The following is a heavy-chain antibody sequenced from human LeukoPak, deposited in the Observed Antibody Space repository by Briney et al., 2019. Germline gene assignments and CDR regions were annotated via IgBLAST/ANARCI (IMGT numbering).Heavy chain of an antibody. D-gene: IGHD6-19*01. CDR2: IWYDGSNK. V-gene: IGHV3-33*01. CDR1: GFTFSSYG. Sequence: GGSLRLSCAASGFTFSSYGMHWVRQAPGKGLEWVAVIWYDGSNKYYADSVKGRFTISRDNSKNTLYLQMNSLRAEDTAVYYCARDGRSSGWYQGFDYWGQGTLVTVSS. J-gene: IGHJ4*02. CDR3: ARDGRSSGWYQGFDY.